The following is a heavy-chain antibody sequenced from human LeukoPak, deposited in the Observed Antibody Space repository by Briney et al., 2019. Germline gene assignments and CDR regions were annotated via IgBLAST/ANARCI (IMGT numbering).Heavy chain of an antibody. V-gene: IGHV3-21*01. CDR3: ARDSVGLGYFDY. CDR2: IPGSGNYI. J-gene: IGHJ4*02. D-gene: IGHD6-19*01. Sequence: GGSLRLSCAASGFTFSSFTMNWVRQAPGKGLEWVSSIPGSGNYIYYADSVKGRFTISRDNAKNSLYLQMNSLRAEDTAVYYCARDSVGLGYFDYWAQGTLVTVSS. CDR1: GFTFSSFT.